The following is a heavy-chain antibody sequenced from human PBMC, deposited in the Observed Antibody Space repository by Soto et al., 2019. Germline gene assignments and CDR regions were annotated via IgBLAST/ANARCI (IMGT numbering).Heavy chain of an antibody. Sequence: GESLKISCKGSGYSFTSYWIGWVRQMPGKGLEWMGIIYPGDSDTRYSPSFQGQVTISADKSISTAYLQWSSLKASDTAMYYCARRNSNYPFYYYYGMDVWGQGTTVTVSS. CDR2: IYPGDSDT. CDR1: GYSFTSYW. J-gene: IGHJ6*02. CDR3: ARRNSNYPFYYYYGMDV. D-gene: IGHD4-4*01. V-gene: IGHV5-51*01.